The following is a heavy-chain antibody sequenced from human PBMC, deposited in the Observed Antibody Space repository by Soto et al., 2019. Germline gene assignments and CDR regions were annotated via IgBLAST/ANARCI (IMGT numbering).Heavy chain of an antibody. CDR3: ARVMGNYYDSSGPMLFDP. J-gene: IGHJ5*02. CDR1: GSTVSSNY. CDR2: IYSGGST. D-gene: IGHD3-22*01. Sequence: GGSLRLSCAASGSTVSSNYMSWVRQAPGKGLEWVSVIYSGGSTYYADSVKGRFTISRDNSKNTLYLQMNSLRAEDTAVYYCARVMGNYYDSSGPMLFDPWGQGTLVTVSS. V-gene: IGHV3-53*01.